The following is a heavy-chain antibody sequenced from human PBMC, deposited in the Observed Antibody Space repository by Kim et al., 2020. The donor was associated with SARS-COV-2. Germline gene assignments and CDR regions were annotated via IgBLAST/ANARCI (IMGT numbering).Heavy chain of an antibody. D-gene: IGHD4-17*01. Sequence: GRFTISRDNSKNSLYLQMNSLRAEDTALYYCAKDIGYGGNPIYYYYGMDVWGQGTTVTVSS. CDR3: AKDIGYGGNPIYYYYGMDV. V-gene: IGHV3-43D*03. J-gene: IGHJ6*02.